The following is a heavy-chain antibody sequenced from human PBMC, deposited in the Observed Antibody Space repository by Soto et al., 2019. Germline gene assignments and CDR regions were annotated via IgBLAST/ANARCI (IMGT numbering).Heavy chain of an antibody. Sequence: SETLSLTCTVSGGSISSYYWSWIRQPPGKGLEWIGYIYYSGSTNYNPSLKSRVTISVDTSKNQFSLKLSSVTAADTAVYYCARSVSGFAGYCSGGSCYYYGMDVWGQGTTVTVSS. V-gene: IGHV4-59*08. CDR2: IYYSGST. CDR1: GGSISSYY. CDR3: ARSVSGFAGYCSGGSCYYYGMDV. J-gene: IGHJ6*02. D-gene: IGHD2-15*01.